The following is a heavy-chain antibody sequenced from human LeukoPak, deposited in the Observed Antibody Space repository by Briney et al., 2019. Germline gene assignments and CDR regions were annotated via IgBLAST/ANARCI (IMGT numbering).Heavy chain of an antibody. CDR3: TTDWEIWDIVVVPAATGSDY. CDR2: IKSKTDGGTT. V-gene: IGHV3-15*01. Sequence: GGSLRLSCAASGFSFSNYWMSWVRQAPGKGLEWVGRIKSKTDGGTTDYAAPVKGRFTISRDDSKNTLYLQMNSLKTEDTAVYCCTTDWEIWDIVVVPAATGSDYWGQGTLVTVSS. D-gene: IGHD2-2*01. J-gene: IGHJ4*02. CDR1: GFSFSNYW.